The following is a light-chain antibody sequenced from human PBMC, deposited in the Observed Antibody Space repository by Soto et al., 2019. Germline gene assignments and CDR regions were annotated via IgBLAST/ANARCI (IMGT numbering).Light chain of an antibody. CDR2: GAS. Sequence: EIVLTQSPGTLSLSPGERATLSCRASQSVSNNYLAWYQQKPGQAPRLLISGASNRATGIPDRFSGGGSGTDFTLTINRLEPEDFAVYYCQRSGGSVSFGGGTKVE. V-gene: IGKV3-20*01. CDR3: QRSGGSVS. J-gene: IGKJ4*01. CDR1: QSVSNNY.